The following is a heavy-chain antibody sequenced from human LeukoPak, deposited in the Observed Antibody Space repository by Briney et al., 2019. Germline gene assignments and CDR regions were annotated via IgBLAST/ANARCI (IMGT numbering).Heavy chain of an antibody. J-gene: IGHJ6*02. V-gene: IGHV4-30-4*01. Sequence: SETLSLTCTVSGGSISSSSYYWSWIRQPPGKGLEWIGYIYYSGSTYYNPSLKSRITISLDTSKNQFALELSSVTAADTAVYYCARSGTGDYYFYGMNVWGQGTTVTVSS. CDR2: IYYSGST. CDR3: ARSGTGDYYFYGMNV. D-gene: IGHD3/OR15-3a*01. CDR1: GGSISSSSYY.